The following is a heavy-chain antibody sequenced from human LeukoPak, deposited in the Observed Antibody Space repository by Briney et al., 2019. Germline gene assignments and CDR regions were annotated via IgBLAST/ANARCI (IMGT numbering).Heavy chain of an antibody. V-gene: IGHV3-23*01. D-gene: IGHD2-2*01. CDR2: ISGSGGST. Sequence: PGGSLRLSCAASGFTFSSYAMSWVRQAPGKGREGVSVISGSGGSTYYADSVKGRFTISRDNSKNTLYLQMNSLRAEDTAVYYCAKEEYQLLWLDYFDYWGQGTLVTVSS. CDR3: AKEEYQLLWLDYFDY. CDR1: GFTFSSYA. J-gene: IGHJ4*02.